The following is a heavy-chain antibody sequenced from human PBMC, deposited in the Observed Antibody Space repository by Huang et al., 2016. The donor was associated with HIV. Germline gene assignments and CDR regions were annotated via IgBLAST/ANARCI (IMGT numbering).Heavy chain of an antibody. D-gene: IGHD5-12*01. CDR2: INHSGST. CDR1: GGSFSGHY. Sequence: QVQLQQWGAGLLKPSETLSLTCAVYGGSFSGHYWTWIRQPPGKGLEWIGEINHSGSTNYNPARKSRVTISVDTSKNQFSLQLTSVTAADSAVYYCARGGMGRWLQWKTFDIWGQGTMVTVSS. J-gene: IGHJ3*02. CDR3: ARGGMGRWLQWKTFDI. V-gene: IGHV4-34*01.